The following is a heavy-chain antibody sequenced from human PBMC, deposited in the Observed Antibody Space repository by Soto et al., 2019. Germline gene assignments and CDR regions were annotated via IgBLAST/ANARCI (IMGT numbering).Heavy chain of an antibody. D-gene: IGHD6-13*01. J-gene: IGHJ3*02. CDR1: GGSISSSSYY. CDR3: ARRTGYSSSSFDI. V-gene: IGHV4-39*01. CDR2: IYYSGST. Sequence: SETLSLTCTVSGGSISSSSYYWGWIRQPPGKGLEWIGSIYYSGSTYYNPSLKSRVTISVDTSKSQFSLKLSSVTAADTAVYYCARRTGYSSSSFDIWGQGTMVTVSS.